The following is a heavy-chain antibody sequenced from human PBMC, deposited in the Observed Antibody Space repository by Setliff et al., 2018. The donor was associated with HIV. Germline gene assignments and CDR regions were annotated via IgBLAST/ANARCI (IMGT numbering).Heavy chain of an antibody. D-gene: IGHD3-22*01. CDR1: GGSISSHY. CDR2: IYTSGST. Sequence: SETLSLTCTVSGGSISSHYWSWIRQPPGKGLEWIGYIYTSGSTNYNPSLKSRVTISVDTSKNQFSLKLSSVTAADTAIYFCARRVVTLSPLFDYWGQGTLVTVSS. CDR3: ARRVVTLSPLFDY. J-gene: IGHJ4*02. V-gene: IGHV4-4*08.